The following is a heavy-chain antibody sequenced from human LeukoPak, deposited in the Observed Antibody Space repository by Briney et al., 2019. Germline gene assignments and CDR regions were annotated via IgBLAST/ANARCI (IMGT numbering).Heavy chain of an antibody. D-gene: IGHD4-17*01. J-gene: IGHJ4*02. Sequence: IXXVRQAPGQXXXWTXXIIPILGIANYAQKFQGRVTITADKSTSTAYMELSSLRSEDTAVYYCARGSYGDYEEYYFDYWGQGTLVTVSS. CDR2: IIPILGIA. CDR3: ARGSYGDYEEYYFDY. V-gene: IGHV1-69*02.